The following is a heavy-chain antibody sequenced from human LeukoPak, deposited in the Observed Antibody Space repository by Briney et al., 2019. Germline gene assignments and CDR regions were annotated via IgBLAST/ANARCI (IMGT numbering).Heavy chain of an antibody. D-gene: IGHD3-3*01. J-gene: IGHJ6*03. CDR1: GFTFSSYW. Sequence: GGSLRLSCAASGFTFSSYWMSWVRQAPGKGLEWVANIKQDGSEKYYVDSVKGRFTISRDNAKNSLYLQMNSLRAEDTAVYYCAREESGITIFGVVIVNYYYYYMDVWGKGTTVTVSS. CDR2: IKQDGSEK. V-gene: IGHV3-7*01. CDR3: AREESGITIFGVVIVNYYYYYMDV.